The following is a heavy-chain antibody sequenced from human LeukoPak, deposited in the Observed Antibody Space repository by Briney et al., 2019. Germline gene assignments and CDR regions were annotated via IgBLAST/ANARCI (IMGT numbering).Heavy chain of an antibody. V-gene: IGHV3-30*02. CDR2: IRYDGSDE. CDR3: ASDPPRGY. J-gene: IGHJ4*02. Sequence: GGSLRLSCAASGFIFSSYGMHWVRQAPGKGLEWVAFIRYDGSDEYYADSVKGRFTISRDDSKNTLYLQMKSLRTEDMAVYYCASDPPRGYWGQGTLVTVSS. D-gene: IGHD3-10*01. CDR1: GFIFSSYG.